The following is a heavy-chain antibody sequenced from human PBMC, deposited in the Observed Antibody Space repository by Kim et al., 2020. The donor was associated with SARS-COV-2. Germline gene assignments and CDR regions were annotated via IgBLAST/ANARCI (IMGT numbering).Heavy chain of an antibody. D-gene: IGHD3-22*01. CDR2: IIPIFGTA. Sequence: SVKVSCKASGGTFSSYAISWVRQAPGQGLEWMGGIIPIFGTANYAQKFQGRVTITADESTCTAYMELSSLRSEVTAVYYCARWGENSDSYDSSVHDAFEIWVQGRMVTVDS. CDR3: ARWGENSDSYDSSVHDAFEI. J-gene: IGHJ3*02. V-gene: IGHV1-69*13. CDR1: GGTFSSYA.